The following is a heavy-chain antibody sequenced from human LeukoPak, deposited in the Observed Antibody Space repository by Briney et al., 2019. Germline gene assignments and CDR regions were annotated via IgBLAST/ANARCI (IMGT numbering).Heavy chain of an antibody. CDR1: GVSISSGDYY. CDR3: ARHRTAINRYGPYDAFDI. CDR2: IYYSGRT. V-gene: IGHV4-39*01. J-gene: IGHJ3*02. D-gene: IGHD5-18*01. Sequence: SETLSLTCIVSGVSISSGDYYWGWIRQPPGKGLEWIGSIYYSGRTYYNTPLKSRVTISEDTSMNQFSLKLSFVTAADSAAYYCARHRTAINRYGPYDAFDIWGRGTMVTISS.